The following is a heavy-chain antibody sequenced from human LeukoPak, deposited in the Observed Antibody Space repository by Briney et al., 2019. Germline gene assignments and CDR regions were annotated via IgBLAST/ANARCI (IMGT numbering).Heavy chain of an antibody. Sequence: SETLSLTCTVSGGSISSYYWSWIRQPPGKGLEWIGYISYRGSTNYNPSLKSRVTISVDTSKNQSSLKLRSVTAADTAVYYCASGDMVTSSFDYWGQGTLVTVSS. V-gene: IGHV4-59*01. D-gene: IGHD5-18*01. CDR2: ISYRGST. CDR1: GGSISSYY. CDR3: ASGDMVTSSFDY. J-gene: IGHJ4*02.